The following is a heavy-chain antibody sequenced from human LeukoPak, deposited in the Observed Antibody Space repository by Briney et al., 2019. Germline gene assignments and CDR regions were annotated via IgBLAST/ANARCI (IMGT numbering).Heavy chain of an antibody. Sequence: ASVKVPCKASGYTFTGHYIHWVRQAPGQGLEWMGWINPNSGGTNYAQKFQGRVTMARDTSISTAYMELSSLRSDDTALYYCARGSSGGSYLPYYFDYWGQGTPVTVSS. CDR1: GYTFTGHY. J-gene: IGHJ4*02. V-gene: IGHV1-2*02. D-gene: IGHD1-26*01. CDR3: ARGSSGGSYLPYYFDY. CDR2: INPNSGGT.